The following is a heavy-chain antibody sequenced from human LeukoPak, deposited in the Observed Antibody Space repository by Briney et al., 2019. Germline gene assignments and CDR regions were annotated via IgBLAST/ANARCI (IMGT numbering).Heavy chain of an antibody. Sequence: PGGSLRLSCAASGFTFSSYEMNWVRQAPGKGLEWVSYISSSGTTIYYADSVKGRFTISRDNPRNTLYMQMNSLSAEDTAVYYCSVMHRYYDGSGYWVQWGQGTLVTVSS. CDR3: SVMHRYYDGSGYWVQ. D-gene: IGHD3-22*01. V-gene: IGHV3-48*03. J-gene: IGHJ4*02. CDR2: ISSSGTTI. CDR1: GFTFSSYE.